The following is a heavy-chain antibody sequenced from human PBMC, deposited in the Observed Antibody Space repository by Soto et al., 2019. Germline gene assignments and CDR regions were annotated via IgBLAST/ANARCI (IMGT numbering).Heavy chain of an antibody. Sequence: SETLSLTCTFSGGSISSGDYYWSWIRQPPGKGLEWIGYIYYSGSTYYNPSLKSRVTISVDTSKNQFSLKLSSVTAADTAVYYCARTIFGVRAWFDYWGQGTLVT. D-gene: IGHD3-3*01. CDR2: IYYSGST. CDR3: ARTIFGVRAWFDY. J-gene: IGHJ4*02. CDR1: GGSISSGDYY. V-gene: IGHV4-30-4*01.